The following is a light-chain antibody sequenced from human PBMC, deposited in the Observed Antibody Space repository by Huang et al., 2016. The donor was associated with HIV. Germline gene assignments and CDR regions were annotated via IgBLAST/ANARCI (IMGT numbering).Light chain of an antibody. J-gene: IGKJ1*01. V-gene: IGKV4-1*01. CDR3: QQYYSSLWT. CDR1: QNLLYSSNNKNY. Sequence: DIVMTQSPDSLTVSLGERATIHCKSSQNLLYSSNNKNYLNWYQQKPGQPPKLLSYWASARESGVPDRFSGSGSGTNFTLNINSLQAEDVAVYYCQQYYSSLWTFGQGTKVEIK. CDR2: WAS.